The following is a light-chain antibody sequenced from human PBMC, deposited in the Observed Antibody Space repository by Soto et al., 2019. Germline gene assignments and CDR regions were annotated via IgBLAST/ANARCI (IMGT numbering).Light chain of an antibody. Sequence: QSALTQPASMSGSPGQSITISCVGTSSDIGDYNYVSWYQQHPGKVPKVIIFDVSNRPSGVSYRFSGTKSGNTASLTVSGLQAEDEAHYYCCSYTRSGTLIFGTGTKLTVL. CDR3: CSYTRSGTLI. CDR1: SSDIGDYNY. V-gene: IGLV2-14*01. J-gene: IGLJ1*01. CDR2: DVS.